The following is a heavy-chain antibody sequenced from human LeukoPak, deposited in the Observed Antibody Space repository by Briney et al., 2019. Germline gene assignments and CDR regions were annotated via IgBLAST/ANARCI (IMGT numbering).Heavy chain of an antibody. V-gene: IGHV4-34*01. D-gene: IGHD3-10*01. CDR1: GGSFSGYY. CDR2: INHSGST. CDR3: ARATSVMVRGVGFGPYYYYYMDV. J-gene: IGHJ6*03. Sequence: SETLSLTCAVYGGSFSGYYWSWIRQPPGKGLEWIGEINHSGSTNYNPPLKSRVTISVDTSKNQFSLKLSSVTAADTAVYYCARATSVMVRGVGFGPYYYYYMDVWGKGTTVTVSS.